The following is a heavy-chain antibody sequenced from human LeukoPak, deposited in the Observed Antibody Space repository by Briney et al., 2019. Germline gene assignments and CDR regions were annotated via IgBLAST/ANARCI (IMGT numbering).Heavy chain of an antibody. J-gene: IGHJ4*02. V-gene: IGHV3-74*01. CDR3: AKSRNTGGFDY. CDR2: INSDGSST. CDR1: GFTFSSYR. Sequence: GGSLRLSCAASGFTFSSYRMYWVRQAPGKGLVWVSRINSDGSSTSYADSVKGRFTISRDNSKNTLYLQMNSLRAEDTAVYYCAKSRNTGGFDYWGQGTLVTVSS. D-gene: IGHD4-23*01.